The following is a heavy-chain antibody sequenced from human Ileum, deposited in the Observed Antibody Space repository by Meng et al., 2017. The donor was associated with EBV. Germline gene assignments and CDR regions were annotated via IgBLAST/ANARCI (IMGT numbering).Heavy chain of an antibody. CDR2: MYDSENA. D-gene: IGHD3-9*01. CDR3: AYYFVGRGGPGS. V-gene: IGHV4-61*03. Sequence: QESGTELVKPSDLLSLSCYVSVCFGNSNDYHWSWIRQPPGKGLEWIGCMYDSENAKYNPSLNSRVTISIDTTRNHFVLKLTSVTAADTAVYYCAYYFVGRGGPGSWGQGTLVTVSS. J-gene: IGHJ5*02. CDR1: VCFGNSNDYH.